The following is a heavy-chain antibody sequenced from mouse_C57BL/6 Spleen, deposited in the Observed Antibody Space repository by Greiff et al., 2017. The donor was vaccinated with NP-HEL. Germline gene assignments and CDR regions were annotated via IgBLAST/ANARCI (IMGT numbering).Heavy chain of an antibody. CDR3: ARSRDTTYAMDY. CDR1: GYTFTSYG. D-gene: IGHD1-1*01. V-gene: IGHV1-81*01. J-gene: IGHJ4*01. CDR2: IYPRSGNT. Sequence: VQLQQSGAELARPGASVKLSCKAFGYTFTSYGISWVKQRTGQGLEWIGEIYPRSGNTYYNEKFKGKATLTADKSSSTAYMELRSLTSEDSAVYFCARSRDTTYAMDYWGQGTSVTVSS.